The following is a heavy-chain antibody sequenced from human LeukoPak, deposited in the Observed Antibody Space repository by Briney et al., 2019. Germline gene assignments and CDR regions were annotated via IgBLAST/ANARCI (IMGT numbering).Heavy chain of an antibody. V-gene: IGHV3-48*03. Sequence: PGGSLRLSCAASGFTFSSYEMNWVRQAPGKGLEWVSYISSSGSTIYYADSVKGRFTISRDNAKNSLYLQMNSLRAEDTAVYYCARGGIAVAGYYYYYMDVWGKGTTVTISS. CDR2: ISSSGSTI. CDR3: ARGGIAVAGYYYYYMDV. J-gene: IGHJ6*03. D-gene: IGHD6-19*01. CDR1: GFTFSSYE.